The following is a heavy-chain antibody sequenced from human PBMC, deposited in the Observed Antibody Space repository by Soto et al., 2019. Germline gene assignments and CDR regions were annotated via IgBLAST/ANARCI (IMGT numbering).Heavy chain of an antibody. CDR3: ARLRDRGLDSDY. V-gene: IGHV5-51*01. Sequence: PGDXLKISCKXXXXSXTXXXXXXXXXMPGKGLEWMGIIYPGDSDTRYSPSFQGQVTISADKSISTAYLQWSSLKASDTAMYYCARLRDRGLDSDYWXQGTL. CDR2: IYPGDSDT. CDR1: XXSXTXXX. D-gene: IGHD4-17*01. J-gene: IGHJ4*02.